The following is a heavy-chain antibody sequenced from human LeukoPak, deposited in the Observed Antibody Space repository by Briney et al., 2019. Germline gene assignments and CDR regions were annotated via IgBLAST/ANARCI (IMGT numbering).Heavy chain of an antibody. CDR1: GFTFRSYG. D-gene: IGHD3-9*01. Sequence: GGSLRLSCAASGFTFRSYGMQWVRQAPGKGLEWVTFIRYDGSKKYYADSVKGRFTISRDNSKNTLYLRMNSLRAEDTAVYYCAKQGRDWLRDYYYYMDVWGKGTTVTISS. CDR2: IRYDGSKK. V-gene: IGHV3-30*02. CDR3: AKQGRDWLRDYYYYMDV. J-gene: IGHJ6*03.